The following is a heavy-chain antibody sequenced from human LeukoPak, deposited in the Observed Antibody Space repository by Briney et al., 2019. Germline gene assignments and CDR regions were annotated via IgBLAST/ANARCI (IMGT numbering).Heavy chain of an antibody. CDR3: AREGTSGWFYYYHMDV. D-gene: IGHD6-19*01. V-gene: IGHV3-7*01. J-gene: IGHJ6*03. Sequence: GGSLRLSRAASGFTFSSYWMSWVRQAPGKGLEWVANINQDGSEKYYVDSVKGRFTISRDNAENSLYLQMNSLRAEDTAVFYCAREGTSGWFYYYHMDVWGKGTTVTVS. CDR1: GFTFSSYW. CDR2: INQDGSEK.